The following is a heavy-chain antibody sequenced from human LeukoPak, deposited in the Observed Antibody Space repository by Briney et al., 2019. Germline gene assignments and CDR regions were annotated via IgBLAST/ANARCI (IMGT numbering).Heavy chain of an antibody. D-gene: IGHD3/OR15-3a*01. CDR3: ARGTSYMDV. J-gene: IGHJ6*03. V-gene: IGHV4-39*07. Sequence: PSETLSLTCSVSGGSISARRYNWGWIRQPPGQGLGWIGNIDDSGTTHYFPSLKSRVTISRDTPNNQFSLKLSSVTAADTAVYYCARGTSYMDVWGKGTTVTVPS. CDR1: GGSISARRYN. CDR2: IDDSGTT.